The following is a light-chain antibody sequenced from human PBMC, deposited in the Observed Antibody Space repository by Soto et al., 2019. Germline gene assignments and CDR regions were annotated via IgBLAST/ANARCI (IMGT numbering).Light chain of an antibody. J-gene: IGLJ3*02. CDR2: EVS. V-gene: IGLV2-14*01. CDR3: SSYTSSSTRV. Sequence: QSALTQPASVSGSPGQSITISCTGTSSDVGVYNHVSWYQQHPGKAPKLMIYEVSNRPSGVSNRFSGSKSGNTASLTISGLQAEDEADYYCSSYTSSSTRVFGGGTKLTVL. CDR1: SSDVGVYNH.